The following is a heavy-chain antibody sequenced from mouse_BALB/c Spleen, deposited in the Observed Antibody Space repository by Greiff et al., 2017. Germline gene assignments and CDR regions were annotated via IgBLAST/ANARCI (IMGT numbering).Heavy chain of an antibody. CDR1: GFTFSNYW. J-gene: IGHJ1*01. V-gene: IGHV6-6*02. Sequence: DVMLVESGGGLVQPGGSMKLSCVASGFTFSNYWMNLVRHSPEKGLEWVAEIRLKSNNYATHYAESVKGRFTISRDDSKSSVYLQMNSLRAEDTGIYYCTRPLSRYFDVWGAGTTVTVSS. CDR3: TRPLSRYFDV. D-gene: IGHD6-2*01. CDR2: IRLKSNNYAT.